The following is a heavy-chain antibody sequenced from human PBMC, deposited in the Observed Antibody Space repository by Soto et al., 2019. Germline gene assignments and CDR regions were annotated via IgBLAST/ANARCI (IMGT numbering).Heavy chain of an antibody. CDR3: ARVSIPYGSRYYFDY. D-gene: IGHD4-17*01. J-gene: IGHJ4*02. Sequence: GGSLRLSCAASGFTFSSYAMHWVRQAPGKGLEWVAVISYDGSNKYYADSVKGRFTISRDNSKNTLYLQMNSLRAEDTAVYYCARVSIPYGSRYYFDYWGQGTLVTVSS. CDR1: GFTFSSYA. CDR2: ISYDGSNK. V-gene: IGHV3-30-3*01.